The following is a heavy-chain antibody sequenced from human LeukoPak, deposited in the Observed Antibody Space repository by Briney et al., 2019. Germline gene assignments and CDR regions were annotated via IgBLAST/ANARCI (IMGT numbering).Heavy chain of an antibody. J-gene: IGHJ5*02. D-gene: IGHD3-22*01. Sequence: PGGSLRLSCAASGFTFSSYAMHWVRQAPGKGLEWVAVISYDGSNKYYADSVKGRFTISRDNSKNTLYLQMNSLRAEDTAVYYCAKDLGRLLPWGQGTLVTVSS. CDR1: GFTFSSYA. CDR2: ISYDGSNK. V-gene: IGHV3-30-3*01. CDR3: AKDLGRLLP.